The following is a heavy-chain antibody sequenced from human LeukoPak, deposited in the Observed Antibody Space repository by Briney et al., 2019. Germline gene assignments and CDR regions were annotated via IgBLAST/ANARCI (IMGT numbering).Heavy chain of an antibody. Sequence: SETLSLTCTVSGGSISSSSYYWGWIRQPPGKGLEWIGSIYYSGSTYYNPSLKSRVTISVDTSKNQFSLKLSSVTAADTAVYYCARGRIAVAGMGHWFDPWGQGTLVTVSS. V-gene: IGHV4-39*07. J-gene: IGHJ5*02. CDR3: ARGRIAVAGMGHWFDP. D-gene: IGHD6-19*01. CDR1: GGSISSSSYY. CDR2: IYYSGST.